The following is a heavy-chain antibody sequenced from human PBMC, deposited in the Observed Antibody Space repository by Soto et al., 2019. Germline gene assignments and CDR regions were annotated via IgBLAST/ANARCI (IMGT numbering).Heavy chain of an antibody. J-gene: IGHJ4*02. CDR3: ARVGTAMVPFDY. V-gene: IGHV4-34*01. CDR2: INHSGST. D-gene: IGHD5-18*01. CDR1: GGSFSGYY. Sequence: SETLSLTCAVYGGSFSGYYWSWIRQPPGKGLEWIGEINHSGSTNYNPSLKSRVTISVDTSKNQFSLKLSSVTAADTAVYYCARVGTAMVPFDYWGQGTLVTVSS.